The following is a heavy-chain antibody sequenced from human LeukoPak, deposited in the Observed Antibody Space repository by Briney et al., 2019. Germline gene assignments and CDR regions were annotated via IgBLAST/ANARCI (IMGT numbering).Heavy chain of an antibody. CDR2: IYYSGGT. Sequence: SETLSLTCTVSGGSISSSSYYWGWIRQPPGKGLEWIGSIYYSGGTYYNPSPKSRVTISVDTSKNQFSLKLSSVTAADTAVYYCARRIYGGNFFDYWGQGTLVTVSS. D-gene: IGHD4-17*01. V-gene: IGHV4-39*01. CDR1: GGSISSSSYY. CDR3: ARRIYGGNFFDY. J-gene: IGHJ4*02.